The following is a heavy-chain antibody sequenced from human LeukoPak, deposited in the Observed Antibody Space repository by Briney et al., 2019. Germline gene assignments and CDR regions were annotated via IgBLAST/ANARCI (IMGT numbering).Heavy chain of an antibody. CDR2: IKQDGSEK. CDR3: GKNRYSGSLSPFDI. J-gene: IGHJ3*02. D-gene: IGHD1-26*01. CDR1: GFTFSSYW. V-gene: IGHV3-7*03. Sequence: GGSLRLSCAASGFTFSSYWMSWVRQAPGKGLEWVANIKQDGSEKYYVDSVKGRFTISRDNSKNTLYLQMNSLRAEDTAVYYCGKNRYSGSLSPFDIWGQGTMVTVSS.